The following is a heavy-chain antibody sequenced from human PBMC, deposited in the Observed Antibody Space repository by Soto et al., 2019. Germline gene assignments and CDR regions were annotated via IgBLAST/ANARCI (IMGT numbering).Heavy chain of an antibody. CDR3: AREKGYISPPKNFDY. CDR1: VGSISSGDYF. V-gene: IGHV4-30-4*01. D-gene: IGHD5-12*01. J-gene: IGHJ4*02. Sequence: SETLSLTCTFSVGSISSGDYFWSWIGQSPWKGLEWIGYIYDSGSSYYNPSLQSRVTMSVDTSKNQFSLKLSSVTAADTAVYYCAREKGYISPPKNFDYWGQGTLVNVSS. CDR2: IYDSGSS.